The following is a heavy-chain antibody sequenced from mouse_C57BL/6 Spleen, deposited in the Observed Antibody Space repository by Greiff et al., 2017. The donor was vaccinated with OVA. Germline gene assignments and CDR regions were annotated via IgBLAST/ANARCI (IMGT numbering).Heavy chain of an antibody. D-gene: IGHD1-2*01. CDR2: IYPRSGNT. V-gene: IGHV1-81*01. CDR3: ARSAATSYYYAMDY. J-gene: IGHJ4*01. Sequence: QVQLKESGAELARPGASVKLSCKASGYTFTSYGISWVKQRTGQGLEWIGEIYPRSGNTYYNEKFKGKATLTADKSSSTAYMELRSLTSEDSAVYFCARSAATSYYYAMDYWGQGTSVTVSS. CDR1: GYTFTSYG.